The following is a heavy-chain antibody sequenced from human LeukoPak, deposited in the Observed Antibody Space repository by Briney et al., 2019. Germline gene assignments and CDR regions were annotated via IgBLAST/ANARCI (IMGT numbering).Heavy chain of an antibody. V-gene: IGHV4-39*01. D-gene: IGHD3-22*01. CDR3: ARVRGPYDSSGYC. Sequence: SETLSLTCTVSGGSISSSSYYWGWIRQPPGKGLEWIGSIYYSGSTYYNPSLKSRVTISVDTSKNQFSLKLSSVTAADTAVYYCARVRGPYDSSGYCWGQGTLVTVSS. CDR2: IYYSGST. CDR1: GGSISSSSYY. J-gene: IGHJ4*02.